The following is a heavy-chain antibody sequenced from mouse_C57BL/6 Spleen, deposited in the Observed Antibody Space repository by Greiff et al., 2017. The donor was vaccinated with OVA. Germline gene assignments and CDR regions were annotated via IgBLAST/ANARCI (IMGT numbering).Heavy chain of an antibody. CDR3: AFITTVVATRYFDV. CDR1: GYTFTDYY. J-gene: IGHJ1*03. V-gene: IGHV1-26*01. CDR2: INPNNGGT. D-gene: IGHD1-1*01. Sequence: EVQLQQSGPELVKPGASVKISCKASGYTFTDYYMNWVKQSHGKSLEWIGDINPNNGGTRYNQKFKGKATLTVDKSSSTAYMELRRLTSEDAAFYYCAFITTVVATRYFDVWGTGTTVTVSS.